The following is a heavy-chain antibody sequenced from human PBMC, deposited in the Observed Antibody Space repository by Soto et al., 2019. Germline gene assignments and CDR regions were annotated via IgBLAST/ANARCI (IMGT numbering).Heavy chain of an antibody. CDR3: AAGLPNYFGWHWFEP. CDR1: GASISSGSYS. CDR2: IHHTGGT. V-gene: IGHV4-30-2*01. J-gene: IGHJ5*02. Sequence: QLQLQEAGSGLVKPSQTLSLTCGVSGASISSGSYSWNWIRQPPGKGLEWIGYIHHTGGTFFNPYLESRLILSRDTSKNQFALKLTSVTTAATALDYCAAGLPNYFGWHWFEPWGQGVVVNVSA. D-gene: IGHD3-9*01.